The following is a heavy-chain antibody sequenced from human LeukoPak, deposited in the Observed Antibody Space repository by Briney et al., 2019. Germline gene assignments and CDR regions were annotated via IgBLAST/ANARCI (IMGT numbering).Heavy chain of an antibody. J-gene: IGHJ4*02. CDR1: GFTFSSYA. CDR3: AGARRLRNPSDY. Sequence: PGRSLRLSCAASGFTFSSYAMHWVRQAPGKGLEWVAVISYDRSNKYYADSVKGRFTISRDNSKNTLYLQMNSLRAEDTAVYYCAGARRLRNPSDYWGQGTLVTVSS. V-gene: IGHV3-30*01. D-gene: IGHD1-14*01. CDR2: ISYDRSNK.